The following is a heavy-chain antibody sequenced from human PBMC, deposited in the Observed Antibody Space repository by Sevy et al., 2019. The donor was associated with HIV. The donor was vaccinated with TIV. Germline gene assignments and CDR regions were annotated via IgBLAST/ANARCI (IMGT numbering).Heavy chain of an antibody. Sequence: SETLSLTCSVSGGSINNYYWSWIRQPPGKGLEWIGNISYSGNTNYNPSFKSRVTISVDTSKNQFSLKLRSVTAADTAVYYCARSKWFDVWGQGTLVIVSS. CDR3: ARSKWFDV. D-gene: IGHD4-4*01. CDR1: GGSINNYY. V-gene: IGHV4-59*01. CDR2: ISYSGNT. J-gene: IGHJ5*02.